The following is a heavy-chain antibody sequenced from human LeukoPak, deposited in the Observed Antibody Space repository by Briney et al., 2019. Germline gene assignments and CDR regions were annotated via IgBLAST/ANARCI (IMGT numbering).Heavy chain of an antibody. D-gene: IGHD1-1*01. CDR2: ISWNSGSI. V-gene: IGHV3-9*01. J-gene: IGHJ4*02. CDR3: AKDVRSNAYYFDY. Sequence: GGSLRLSCAASGFTFDDYAMHWVRQAPGKGLKWVSGISWNSGSIGYADSVKGRFTISRDNAKNSLYLQMNSLRAEDTALYYCAKDVRSNAYYFDYWGQGTLVTVSS. CDR1: GFTFDDYA.